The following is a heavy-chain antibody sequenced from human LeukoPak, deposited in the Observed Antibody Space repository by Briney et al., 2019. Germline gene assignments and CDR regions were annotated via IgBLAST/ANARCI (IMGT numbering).Heavy chain of an antibody. CDR2: IYYSGVT. V-gene: IGHV4-31*03. CDR3: ARVRFLEWLPFDY. J-gene: IGHJ4*02. Sequence: SQTLSLTCTVSGGSISSGGYYWSWIRQRPGKGLEWIGSIYYSGVTYYNPSLESRVTISVDTSKNQFSLNLSSVTAADTAVYYCARVRFLEWLPFDYWGQGTLVTVSS. D-gene: IGHD3-3*01. CDR1: GGSISSGGYY.